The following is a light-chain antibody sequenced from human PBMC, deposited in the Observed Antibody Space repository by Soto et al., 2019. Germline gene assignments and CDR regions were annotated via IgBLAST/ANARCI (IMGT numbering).Light chain of an antibody. CDR2: LNSDGTH. Sequence: QLVLTQSPSASAYLGASVKLTCTLSSGHSSYAIAWHQQQPEKGPRYLMKLNSDGTHSKGDGIPDRFSGSSSGAERYLTISRLQSEDEADYYCQPWGTGIPVVFGGGTKLTVL. V-gene: IGLV4-69*02. CDR1: SGHSSYA. J-gene: IGLJ2*01. CDR3: QPWGTGIPVV.